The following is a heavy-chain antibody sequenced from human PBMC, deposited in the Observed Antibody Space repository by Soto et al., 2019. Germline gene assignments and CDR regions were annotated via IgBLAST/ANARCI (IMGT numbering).Heavy chain of an antibody. V-gene: IGHV3-30*03. Sequence: QVPLVESGGGVVQPGTSLRLSCLGSGFTFRSFVIHWVRQAPGKGLEWVALTSYDGSNTYYGDSVKGRFTISRDNSKNTVYLQMDSLRVEDTTLYYCARWGTTGGLDFWGQGTLVSVSS. D-gene: IGHD3-16*01. J-gene: IGHJ4*02. CDR1: GFTFRSFV. CDR2: TSYDGSNT. CDR3: ARWGTTGGLDF.